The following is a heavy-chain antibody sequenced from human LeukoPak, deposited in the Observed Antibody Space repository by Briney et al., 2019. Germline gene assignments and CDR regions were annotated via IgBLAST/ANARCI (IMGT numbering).Heavy chain of an antibody. V-gene: IGHV4-59*11. D-gene: IGHD2-8*01. CDR3: ARVYCTNGVCFFDY. CDR1: GVSISSHY. J-gene: IGHJ4*02. Sequence: PSETLSLTCTVSGVSISSHYWSWVRQPPGKGLERVGYIYYSGSNNYNPSLKSRVTISVDTSKNQFSLKLSSVTAADTAVYYCARVYCTNGVCFFDYWGQGPLLTVSS. CDR2: IYYSGSN.